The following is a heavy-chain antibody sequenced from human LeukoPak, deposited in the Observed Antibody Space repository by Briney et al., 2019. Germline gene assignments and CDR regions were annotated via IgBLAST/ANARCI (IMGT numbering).Heavy chain of an antibody. CDR1: GGSFSGYY. J-gene: IGHJ3*02. CDR3: ARANQQLDAFDI. D-gene: IGHD6-13*01. Sequence: SETLSLTCAVYGGSFSGYYWSWIRQPPGKGLEWTGEINHSGSTNYNPSLKSRVTISVDTSKNQFSLKLSSVTAADTAVYYCARANQQLDAFDIWGQGTMVTVSS. CDR2: INHSGST. V-gene: IGHV4-34*01.